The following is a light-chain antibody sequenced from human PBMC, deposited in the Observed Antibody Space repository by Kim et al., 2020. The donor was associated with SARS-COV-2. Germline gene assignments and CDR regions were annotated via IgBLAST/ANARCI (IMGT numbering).Light chain of an antibody. J-gene: IGKJ1*01. CDR1: QSVDSW. V-gene: IGKV1-5*03. Sequence: DIQMTQSPSTLSAFVGNRVTITCRASQSVDSWLAWYQQKPGQAPKLLIYQASKLGSGVPSRFSGSGSGTDFTLTISNLQPDDSAIYYCKQYESYWTFGPGTKA. CDR3: KQYESYWT. CDR2: QAS.